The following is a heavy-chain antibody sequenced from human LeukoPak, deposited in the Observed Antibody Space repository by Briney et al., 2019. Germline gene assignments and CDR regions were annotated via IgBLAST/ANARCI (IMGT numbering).Heavy chain of an antibody. Sequence: GGSLRLSCAASGFTISRSSMHWARQAPGKGLEFVSAISRSGGNTYYANSVKGRFTISRDTSKNTLYLQVGSLRVEDMAVYYCAKDGGNYYDTAGNHLMRSSMDVWGKGTTVTVSS. CDR1: GFTISRSS. D-gene: IGHD3-22*01. J-gene: IGHJ6*04. CDR3: AKDGGNYYDTAGNHLMRSSMDV. V-gene: IGHV3-64*01. CDR2: ISRSGGNT.